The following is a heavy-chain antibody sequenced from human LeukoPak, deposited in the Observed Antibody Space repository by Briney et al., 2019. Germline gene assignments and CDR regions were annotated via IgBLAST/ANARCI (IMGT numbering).Heavy chain of an antibody. D-gene: IGHD5-18*01. V-gene: IGHV3-23*01. Sequence: GGSLRLSCAASGITFSNYAMSWVRQAPGKGLEWVSTISNSDFSTYYADSVKGRFTISRDNSENTLYLQMNSLRAEDTALYYCAKATGYLLWGQGTLVTVFS. CDR2: ISNSDFST. CDR3: AKATGYLL. CDR1: GITFSNYA. J-gene: IGHJ4*02.